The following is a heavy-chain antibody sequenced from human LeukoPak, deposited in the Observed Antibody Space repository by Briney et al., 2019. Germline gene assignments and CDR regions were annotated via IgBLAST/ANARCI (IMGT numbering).Heavy chain of an antibody. J-gene: IGHJ4*02. CDR2: ISSSSSYI. CDR1: GFTVSSNY. D-gene: IGHD3-22*01. CDR3: ARDDSSGYPDY. Sequence: GGSLRLSCAASGFTVSSNYMSWVRQAPGKGLEWVSSISSSSSYIYYADSVKGRFTISRDNAKNSLYLQMNSLRAEDTAVYYCARDDSSGYPDYWGQGTLVTVSS. V-gene: IGHV3-21*01.